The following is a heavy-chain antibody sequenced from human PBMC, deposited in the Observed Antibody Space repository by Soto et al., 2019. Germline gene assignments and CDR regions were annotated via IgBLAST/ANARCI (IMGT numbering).Heavy chain of an antibody. V-gene: IGHV3-73*01. J-gene: IGHJ4*02. Sequence: PGGSLRLSCAASGFTFSGSAMHWVRQASGKGLEWVGRIRSKANSYATAYAASVKGRFTISRDDSKNTAYLQMNSLKTEDTAVYYCTRTVAICSGGSCYFDYWGQGT. D-gene: IGHD2-15*01. CDR3: TRTVAICSGGSCYFDY. CDR1: GFTFSGSA. CDR2: IRSKANSYAT.